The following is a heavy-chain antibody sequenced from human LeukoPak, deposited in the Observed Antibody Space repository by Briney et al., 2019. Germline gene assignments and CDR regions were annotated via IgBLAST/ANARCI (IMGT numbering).Heavy chain of an antibody. V-gene: IGHV3-23*01. CDR2: ISASGDNT. CDR1: GLTFAGYD. J-gene: IGHJ4*02. D-gene: IGHD6-6*01. Sequence: GGSLRLSCAASGLTFAGYDMSWVRQAPGKGLEWVSTISASGDNTYYAGSVKGRFTISRDNSKNSLYLQMNSLRAEDTAVYYCASPWGSSSVDYWGQGTLVTVSS. CDR3: ASPWGSSSVDY.